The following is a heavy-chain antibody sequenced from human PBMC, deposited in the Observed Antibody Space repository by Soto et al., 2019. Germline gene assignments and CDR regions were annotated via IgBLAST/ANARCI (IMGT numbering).Heavy chain of an antibody. D-gene: IGHD6-13*01. Sequence: GGSLRLSCAASGFTFSSYSMSWVRQAPGKVLEWVSAISGSGGSTYYADSVKGRFTISRDNSKNTLYLQMSGLTPGDTAFYYCARDQTGITTAGGGRIDHWGQGTLVTVSS. CDR2: ISGSGGST. V-gene: IGHV3-23*01. J-gene: IGHJ4*02. CDR1: GFTFSSYS. CDR3: ARDQTGITTAGGGRIDH.